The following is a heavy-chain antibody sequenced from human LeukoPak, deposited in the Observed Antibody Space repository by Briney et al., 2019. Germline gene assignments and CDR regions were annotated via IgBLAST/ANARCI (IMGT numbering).Heavy chain of an antibody. CDR2: ISSSGSTI. CDR1: GFTFSSYE. J-gene: IGHJ6*04. CDR3: AREAFTMVRGVEVYGMDV. Sequence: GGSLRLSCAASGFTFSSYEMNWVRQAPGKGLEWVSYISSSGSTIYYADSVKGRFTISRDNAKNSLYLQTNSLRAEDTAVYYCAREAFTMVRGVEVYGMDVWGKGTTVTVSS. V-gene: IGHV3-48*03. D-gene: IGHD3-10*01.